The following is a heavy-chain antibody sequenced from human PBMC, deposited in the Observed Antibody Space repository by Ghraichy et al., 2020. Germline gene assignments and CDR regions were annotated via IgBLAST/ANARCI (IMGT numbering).Heavy chain of an antibody. J-gene: IGHJ2*01. D-gene: IGHD4-17*01. V-gene: IGHV1-69*13. CDR2: IIPIFGTA. CDR3: ARELAVTTWRGRYFDL. CDR1: GGTFSSYA. Sequence: SVKVSCKASGGTFSSYAISWVRQAPGQGLEWMGGIIPIFGTANYAQKFQGRVTITADESTSTAYMELSSLRSEDTAVYYCARELAVTTWRGRYFDLWGRGTLVTVSS.